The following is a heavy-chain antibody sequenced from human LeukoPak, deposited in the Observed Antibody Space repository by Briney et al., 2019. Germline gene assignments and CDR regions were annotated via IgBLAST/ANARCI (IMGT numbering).Heavy chain of an antibody. D-gene: IGHD3-3*01. CDR3: TTDGRFLGY. Sequence: GGSLRLSCAASGFTFNNAWMSWVRQAPGKELEWVGHIKSKTNGGTTDCAAPVKGRFTISRDDSKNTLYLQMNSLKTEDTAVYYCTTDGRFLGYWGQGTLVTVSS. CDR1: GFTFNNAW. J-gene: IGHJ4*02. CDR2: IKSKTNGGTT. V-gene: IGHV3-15*01.